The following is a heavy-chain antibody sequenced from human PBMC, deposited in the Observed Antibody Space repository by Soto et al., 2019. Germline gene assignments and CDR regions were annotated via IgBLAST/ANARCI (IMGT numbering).Heavy chain of an antibody. Sequence: GGSLRLSCAASGFTFSSYAMSWVRQAPGKGLEWVSAISGSGGSTYYADSVKGRFTISRDNSKNTLYLQMNSLRVEDTAVYYCAKGPDYDILTGSDYWGQGTLVTVSS. V-gene: IGHV3-23*01. CDR1: GFTFSSYA. J-gene: IGHJ4*02. CDR2: ISGSGGST. D-gene: IGHD3-9*01. CDR3: AKGPDYDILTGSDY.